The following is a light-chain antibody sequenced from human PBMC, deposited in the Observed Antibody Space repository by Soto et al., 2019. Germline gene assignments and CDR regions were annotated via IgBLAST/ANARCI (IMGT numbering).Light chain of an antibody. CDR3: SSYTSRSSVI. CDR1: TSDVGDYNY. V-gene: IGLV2-14*01. Sequence: QSALTQPASVSGSPGQSITISCTANTSDVGDYNYVSWYQQYPGKAPKPIIYNVSNRPSGVSNRFSGSKSGDTASLTISGLQAEDEADYYCSSYTSRSSVIFGGGTKLTVL. J-gene: IGLJ2*01. CDR2: NVS.